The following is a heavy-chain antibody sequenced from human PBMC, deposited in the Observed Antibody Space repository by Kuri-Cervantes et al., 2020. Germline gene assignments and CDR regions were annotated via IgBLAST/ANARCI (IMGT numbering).Heavy chain of an antibody. D-gene: IGHD2-21*02. J-gene: IGHJ4*02. CDR1: GFTFSSYW. V-gene: IGHV3-7*01. CDR2: IKQDGSEK. CDR3: AKGGGERCSGDCSSRVLMS. Sequence: GESLKISCAASGFTFSSYWMSWVRQAPGKGLEWVANIKQDGSEKYYVDSVKGRFTISRDNAKNSLYLQINSLRAEDTAVYYCAKGGGERCSGDCSSRVLMSWGQGTLVTVSS.